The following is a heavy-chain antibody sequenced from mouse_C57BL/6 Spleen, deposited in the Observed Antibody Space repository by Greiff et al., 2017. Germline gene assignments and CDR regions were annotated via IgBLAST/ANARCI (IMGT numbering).Heavy chain of an antibody. D-gene: IGHD1-1*01. CDR3: ARRDYGSSNYYAMDY. V-gene: IGHV1-64*01. CDR2: IHPNSGST. Sequence: QVQLQQPGAELVKPGASVKLSCKASGYTFTSYWMHWVKQRPGQGLEWIGMIHPNSGSTNYNEKFKSKATLTVDKSSSTAYMQLSSLTSEDSAVYYCARRDYGSSNYYAMDYWGQGTSVTVSS. CDR1: GYTFTSYW. J-gene: IGHJ4*01.